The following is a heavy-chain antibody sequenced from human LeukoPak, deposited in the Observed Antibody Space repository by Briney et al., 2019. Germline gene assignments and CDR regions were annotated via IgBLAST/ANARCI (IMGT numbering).Heavy chain of an antibody. V-gene: IGHV1-18*01. CDR2: ISAYNGNT. CDR1: GYTFTSYG. J-gene: IGHJ4*02. CDR3: AKSQYSFASGSSRGLFDS. D-gene: IGHD3-10*01. Sequence: ASVKVSCKASGYTFTSYGISWVRQAPGQGLEWMGWISAYNGNTNYAQKLQGRVTMTTDTSTSTAYMELRSLRSDDTAVYYCAKSQYSFASGSSRGLFDSWGQGTLVTVSS.